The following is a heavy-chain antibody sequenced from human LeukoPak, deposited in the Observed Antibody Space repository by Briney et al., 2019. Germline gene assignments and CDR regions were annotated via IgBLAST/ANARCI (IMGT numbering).Heavy chain of an antibody. CDR1: GGSFSGYY. D-gene: IGHD3-22*01. V-gene: IGHV4-34*01. J-gene: IGHJ4*02. Sequence: SETLSLTCAVYGGSFSGYYWSWIRQPPGKGLEWIGEINHSGSTNYNPSLKSRVTISIDKSKNQFFLNLSSVTAADTAVYYCAGLVGRYSSGLYYYYFDYWGQGTLVTVSS. CDR2: INHSGST. CDR3: AGLVGRYSSGLYYYYFDY.